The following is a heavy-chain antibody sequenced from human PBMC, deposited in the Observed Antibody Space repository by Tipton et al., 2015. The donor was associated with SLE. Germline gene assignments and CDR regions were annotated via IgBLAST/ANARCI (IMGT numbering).Heavy chain of an antibody. V-gene: IGHV4-39*01. Sequence: TLSLTCTVSGGSIRTTAYSWAWIRQPPGKGLEWIGTIDYTGNTYYNPSLKSRATISVDTPKNRFSLNVTSVTVADTAVYYCAKQRVWDRAFDFWGQGTLVAVSS. CDR1: GGSIRTTAYS. CDR3: AKQRVWDRAFDF. CDR2: IDYTGNT. D-gene: IGHD6-6*01. J-gene: IGHJ4*02.